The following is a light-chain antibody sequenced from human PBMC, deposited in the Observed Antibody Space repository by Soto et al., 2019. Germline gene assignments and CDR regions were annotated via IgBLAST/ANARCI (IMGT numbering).Light chain of an antibody. CDR1: QTVSSTF. CDR3: GQFVSSPPRT. J-gene: IGKJ1*01. V-gene: IGKV3-20*01. Sequence: EIVLTQSPGTLSLSPGERATLSCRASQTVSSTFLAWYQQKPGQAPRLLIYGVSNRATGIPDRFSGSGSGTDFTLTINRLEPEDFAVYFCGQFVSSPPRTFGQGIKVEIK. CDR2: GVS.